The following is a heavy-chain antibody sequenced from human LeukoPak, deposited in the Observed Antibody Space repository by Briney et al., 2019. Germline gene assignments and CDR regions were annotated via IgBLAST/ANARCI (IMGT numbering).Heavy chain of an antibody. J-gene: IGHJ4*02. CDR3: ARDILVGSYYFDY. Sequence: PGGSLRLSCAASGFTFSSYAMSWVRQAPGKGLEWVSAISSSGSTIYYADSVKGRFTISRDNAKNSLYLQMNSLRAEDTAVYYCARDILVGSYYFDYWGQGTLVTVSS. CDR2: ISSSGSTI. CDR1: GFTFSSYA. D-gene: IGHD1-26*01. V-gene: IGHV3-21*04.